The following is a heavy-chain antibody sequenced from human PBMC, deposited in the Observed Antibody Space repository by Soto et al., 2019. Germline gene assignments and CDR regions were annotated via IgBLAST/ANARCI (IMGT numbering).Heavy chain of an antibody. CDR1: GYTFTSYG. V-gene: IGHV1-18*01. D-gene: IGHD4-4*01. Sequence: GASVKVSCKASGYTFTSYGISWVRQAPGQGLEWMGWIGAYNGNTNYAQKLQGRVTMTTDTSTSTAYMELRSLRSDDTAVYYCARDRRTTVTPGWFDPWGQGTLVTVSS. CDR2: IGAYNGNT. J-gene: IGHJ5*02. CDR3: ARDRRTTVTPGWFDP.